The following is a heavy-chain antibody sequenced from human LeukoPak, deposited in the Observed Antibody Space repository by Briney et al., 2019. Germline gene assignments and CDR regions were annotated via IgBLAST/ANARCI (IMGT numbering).Heavy chain of an antibody. CDR3: GRRLAA. Sequence: GGSLRLSCSASGFTFSTYAMNWIRQAPGKGLEWVSYIHSDGSTIYYADSVKGRFTISRDNAKNSLYLQMDSLRVEDTAVYYCGRRLAAWGQGTLVTVSS. CDR1: GFTFSTYA. D-gene: IGHD3-9*01. V-gene: IGHV3-48*03. J-gene: IGHJ5*02. CDR2: IHSDGSTI.